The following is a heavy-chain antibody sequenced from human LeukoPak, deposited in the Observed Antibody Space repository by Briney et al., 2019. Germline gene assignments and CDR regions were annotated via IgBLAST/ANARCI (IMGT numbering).Heavy chain of an antibody. CDR3: ARDKALMLRGVIIRENYYYYMDV. V-gene: IGHV3-48*03. CDR2: ISSSGSTI. J-gene: IGHJ6*03. D-gene: IGHD3-10*01. CDR1: RFTFSSYE. Sequence: PGGSLRLSCAASRFTFSSYEMNWVRQAPGKGLEWVSYISSSGSTIYYADSVKGRFTISRDNAKNSLYLQMNSLRAEDTAVYYCARDKALMLRGVIIRENYYYYMDVWGKGTTVTISS.